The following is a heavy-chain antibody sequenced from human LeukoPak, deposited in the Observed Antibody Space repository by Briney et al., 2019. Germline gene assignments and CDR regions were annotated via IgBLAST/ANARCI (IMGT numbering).Heavy chain of an antibody. CDR3: ARDRGPTSYYYQGGFDY. V-gene: IGHV1-24*01. CDR1: GYTLTELS. J-gene: IGHJ4*02. CDR2: FDPEDGET. Sequence: EASVKVSCKVSGYTLTELSMHWVRQAPGKGLEWMGGFDPEDGETIYAQKFQGRVTMTRDTSLSTVYMELSSLRSEDTAVYYCARDRGPTSYYYQGGFDYWGQGTLVTVSS. D-gene: IGHD3-9*01.